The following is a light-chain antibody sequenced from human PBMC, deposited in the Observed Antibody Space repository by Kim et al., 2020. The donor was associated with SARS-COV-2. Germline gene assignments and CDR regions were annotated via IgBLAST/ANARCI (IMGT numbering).Light chain of an antibody. CDR3: QAWDSSTVV. J-gene: IGLJ2*01. CDR2: QDS. Sequence: SYELTQPPSVSVSPGQTASITCSGDNLGDKYACWYQQKPGQSPVLVIYQDSTRPSGIPERFSGSNSGNTATLTISGPQAMDEADYYCQAWDSSTVVFGG. CDR1: NLGDKY. V-gene: IGLV3-1*01.